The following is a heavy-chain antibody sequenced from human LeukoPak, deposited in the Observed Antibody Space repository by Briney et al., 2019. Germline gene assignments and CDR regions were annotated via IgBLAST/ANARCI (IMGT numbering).Heavy chain of an antibody. CDR3: ARTQSIVGAPDY. D-gene: IGHD1-26*01. J-gene: IGHJ4*02. Sequence: ESGPTLVNPTQTLTLTCTFSGFSLSTSGMFVSWIRQPPGEALEWLAVIDWDDDKYYSTSLKTRLTISKDTSKNQVVLTMTNMDPVDTATYYCARTQSIVGAPDYWGQGTLVTVSS. V-gene: IGHV2-70*01. CDR1: GFSLSTSGMF. CDR2: IDWDDDK.